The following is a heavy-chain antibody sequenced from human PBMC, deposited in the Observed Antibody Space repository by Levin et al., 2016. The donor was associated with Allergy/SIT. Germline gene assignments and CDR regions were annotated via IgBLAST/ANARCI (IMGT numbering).Heavy chain of an antibody. CDR1: GFTFSNYD. CDR2: ISSSSSYI. CDR3: ARDEEGLFDP. J-gene: IGHJ5*02. Sequence: GESLKISCAASGFTFSNYDMHWVRQAPGKGLEWVSSISSSSSYIYYADSVKGRFTISRDNAKNSLYLQMNSLRAEDTAVYYCARDEEGLFDPWGQGTLVTVSS. V-gene: IGHV3-21*01.